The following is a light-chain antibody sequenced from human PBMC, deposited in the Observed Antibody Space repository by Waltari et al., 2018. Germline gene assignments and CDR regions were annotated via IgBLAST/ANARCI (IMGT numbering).Light chain of an antibody. CDR1: QDINVY. Sequence: DIQMTQSPSSLSASVGDTVTITCQASQDINVYLNWYQQKPGKAPKLLIYDASSLETGVPSRFSGSGSGTYFTLTISSLQPEDFATYSCQQFDSLPVTFGPGTKVDIK. CDR2: DAS. CDR3: QQFDSLPVT. J-gene: IGKJ3*01. V-gene: IGKV1-33*01.